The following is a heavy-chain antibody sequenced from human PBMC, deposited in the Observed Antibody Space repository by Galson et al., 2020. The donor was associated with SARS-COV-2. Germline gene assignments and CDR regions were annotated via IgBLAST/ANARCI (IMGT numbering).Heavy chain of an antibody. CDR1: GDSISSSGYY. D-gene: IGHD3-9*01. CDR2: IYYSGST. J-gene: IGHJ4*02. V-gene: IGHV4-39*01. Sequence: SQTLSLTCTVSGDSISSSGYYWDWIRQPPGKGLEWIGSIYYSGSTYYNPSLQSRVTISVDTSKNQFSRNLRSVTAADTAVYYCARHNGNFDLLTGYVDYWGQGPLVSVSS. CDR3: ARHNGNFDLLTGYVDY.